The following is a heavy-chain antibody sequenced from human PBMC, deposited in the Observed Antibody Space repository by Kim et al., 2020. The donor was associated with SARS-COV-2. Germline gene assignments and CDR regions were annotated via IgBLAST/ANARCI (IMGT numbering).Heavy chain of an antibody. CDR3: AKRNYDSSGYYYDAFDI. Sequence: VKGRFTIARDNSKNTLYLQMNSLRAEDTAVYYCAKRNYDSSGYYYDAFDIWGQGTMVTVSS. J-gene: IGHJ3*02. D-gene: IGHD3-22*01. V-gene: IGHV3-23*01.